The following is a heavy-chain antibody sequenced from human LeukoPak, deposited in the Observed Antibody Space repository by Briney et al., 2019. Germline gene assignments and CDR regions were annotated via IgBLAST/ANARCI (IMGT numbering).Heavy chain of an antibody. J-gene: IGHJ3*02. V-gene: IGHV3-48*03. CDR1: GFTFSSHE. CDR2: ISSSGSTI. CDR3: ARGPYDSSGYYFAFDI. Sequence: GGSLRLSCAASGFTFSSHEMNWVRQAPGKGLEWVSYISSSGSTIYYADSVKGRFTIPRDNAKNSLYLQMNSLRAEDTAVYYCARGPYDSSGYYFAFDIWGQGTMVTVSS. D-gene: IGHD3-22*01.